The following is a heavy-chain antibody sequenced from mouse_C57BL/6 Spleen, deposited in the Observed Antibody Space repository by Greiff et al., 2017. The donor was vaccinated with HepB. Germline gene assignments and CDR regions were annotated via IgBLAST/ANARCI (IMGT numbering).Heavy chain of an antibody. CDR3: ARTTMITTRYFDY. V-gene: IGHV5-17*01. CDR1: GFTFSDYG. CDR2: ISSGSSTI. D-gene: IGHD2-4*01. Sequence: EVKLMESGGGLVKPGGSLKLSCAASGFTFSDYGMHWVRQAPEKGLEWVAYISSGSSTIYYADTVKGRFTITRDNAKNTLFLQMTSLRSEDTAMYYCARTTMITTRYFDYWGQGTTLTVSS. J-gene: IGHJ2*01.